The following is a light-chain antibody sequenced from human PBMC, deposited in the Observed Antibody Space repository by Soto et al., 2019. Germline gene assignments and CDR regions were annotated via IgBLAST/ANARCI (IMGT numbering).Light chain of an antibody. J-gene: IGKJ5*01. V-gene: IGKV2-28*01. Sequence: DIVVTQSPLSLPVTPGEPASISCRSTQSLLHSNGYNYLDWYLQKPGQSPQLLIYLGSHRASGVPARFSGSGSGTDFTLKISRVEAEDFGVYYCMQALQTPPAFGQGTRLEI. CDR1: QSLLHSNGYNY. CDR3: MQALQTPPA. CDR2: LGS.